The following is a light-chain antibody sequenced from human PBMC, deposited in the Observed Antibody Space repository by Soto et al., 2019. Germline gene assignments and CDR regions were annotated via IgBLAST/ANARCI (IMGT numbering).Light chain of an antibody. Sequence: PGDTATLSCRATQSVDSRYLAWYQQKPGQAPRLLIYRTSSRATGIPDRFSGSGSGTDFTLTISRLEPEDFSVYYCQQYGSSPPMYTFGQGTRLEVK. CDR2: RTS. V-gene: IGKV3-20*01. CDR1: QSVDSRY. J-gene: IGKJ2*01. CDR3: QQYGSSPPMYT.